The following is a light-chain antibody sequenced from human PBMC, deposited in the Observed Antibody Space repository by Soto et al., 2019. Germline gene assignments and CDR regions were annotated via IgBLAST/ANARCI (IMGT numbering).Light chain of an antibody. CDR1: QSVSGSY. Sequence: EIVLTQSPGTLSLSPRERATLSCRASQSVSGSYLAWYQQKPGQAPRLLIYGASSRATGIPDRFSGSGSGTDFTLTISRLEPEDFAVYYCQQYGGSPFTFGPGTKVDIK. CDR2: GAS. CDR3: QQYGGSPFT. V-gene: IGKV3-20*01. J-gene: IGKJ3*01.